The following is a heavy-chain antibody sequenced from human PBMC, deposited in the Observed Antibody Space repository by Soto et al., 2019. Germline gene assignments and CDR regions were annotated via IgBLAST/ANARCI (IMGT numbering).Heavy chain of an antibody. Sequence: GGSLRRSCAASGFTFRSYAMSWVRQAAGKGLEWVSAISGSGGSTYYADSVKGRFTISRDNSKNTLYLQMNSLRAEGTAVYYCAKEGDCYDSSGYWNWFVPWGQAPLVTVSS. J-gene: IGHJ5*02. D-gene: IGHD3-22*01. CDR1: GFTFRSYA. V-gene: IGHV3-23*01. CDR2: ISGSGGST. CDR3: AKEGDCYDSSGYWNWFVP.